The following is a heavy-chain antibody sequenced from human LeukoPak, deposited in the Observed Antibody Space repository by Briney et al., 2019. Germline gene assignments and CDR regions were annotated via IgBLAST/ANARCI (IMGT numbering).Heavy chain of an antibody. D-gene: IGHD2-2*01. V-gene: IGHV3-23*01. J-gene: IGHJ4*02. Sequence: PWGSLRLSCAGSGFTFSSYAMSYVRQVPGKGLEWVSAISGSDPGTYYAYSVKGRITIVRDNSRSTLHLQMNSLRVEDTSVYYCARGNAGHCTGTTCYPFDYWGQETLVTVSS. CDR3: ARGNAGHCTGTTCYPFDY. CDR1: GFTFSSYA. CDR2: ISGSDPGT.